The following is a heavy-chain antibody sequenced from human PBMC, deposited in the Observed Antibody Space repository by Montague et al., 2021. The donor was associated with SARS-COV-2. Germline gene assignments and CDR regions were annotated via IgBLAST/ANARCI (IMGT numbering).Heavy chain of an antibody. Sequence: PALVKPTQTLTLTCTYSGFSLSTSGMCVSWIRQPPGKALEWFARIDWDDDKYYSTSLKTRLTISKDTSKNQVVLTMTNMDPVDTATYYCARRTYDILTGYDCGMDVWGQGTTVTVSS. D-gene: IGHD3-9*01. V-gene: IGHV2-70*11. CDR1: GFSLSTSGMC. CDR3: ARRTYDILTGYDCGMDV. J-gene: IGHJ6*02. CDR2: IDWDDDK.